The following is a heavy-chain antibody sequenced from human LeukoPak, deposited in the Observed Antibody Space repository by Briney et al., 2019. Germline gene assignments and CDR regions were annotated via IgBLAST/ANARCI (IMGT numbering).Heavy chain of an antibody. J-gene: IGHJ4*02. V-gene: IGHV3-48*03. CDR1: GFTFNSYE. CDR3: AKDRGYYDDSGYLI. D-gene: IGHD3-22*01. Sequence: PGGSLRLSCAASGFTFNSYEMNWVRQAPGKGLEWVSYISSSGSTIYYADSVKGRFTISRDDSRNTLYLQMNSLRVDDTAVYYCAKDRGYYDDSGYLIWGQGTLVTVSS. CDR2: ISSSGSTI.